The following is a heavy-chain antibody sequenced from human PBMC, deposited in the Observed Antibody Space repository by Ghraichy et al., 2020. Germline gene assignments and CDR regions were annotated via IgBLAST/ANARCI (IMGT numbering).Heavy chain of an antibody. CDR3: ARGGVRGQLWLWPY. V-gene: IGHV4-59*01. Sequence: SETLSLTCTVSGGSISSYYWSWIRQPPGKGLEWIGYIYYSGSTNYNPSLKSRVTISVDTSKNQFSLKLSSVTAADTAVYYCARGGVRGQLWLWPYWGQGTLVTVSS. J-gene: IGHJ4*02. D-gene: IGHD5-18*01. CDR2: IYYSGST. CDR1: GGSISSYY.